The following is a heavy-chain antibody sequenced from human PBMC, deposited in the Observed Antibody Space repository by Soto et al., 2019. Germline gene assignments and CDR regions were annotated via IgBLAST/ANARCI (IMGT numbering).Heavy chain of an antibody. CDR1: GITFSSYA. D-gene: IGHD4-17*01. J-gene: IGHJ4*02. V-gene: IGHV3-23*01. CDR3: ANADYGDYCFDY. Sequence: EVQLLESGGGLVQPGGSLRLSCAASGITFSSYAMSWVRQAPGKGLEWVSGISDSGGSTYYADSVKGRFTISRDNSKNTLYLQMNSLRAEDTAVYYCANADYGDYCFDYWGQGTLVTVSS. CDR2: ISDSGGST.